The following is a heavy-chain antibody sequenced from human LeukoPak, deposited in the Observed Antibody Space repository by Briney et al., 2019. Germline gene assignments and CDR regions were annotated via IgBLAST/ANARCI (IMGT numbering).Heavy chain of an antibody. CDR2: IYYSGST. CDR1: GGSISSYY. CDR3: ARDRAVVVPAATEYYYYYYGMDV. D-gene: IGHD2-2*01. Sequence: PSETLSLTCTVSGGSISSYYWSWIRQPPGQGLEWIGYIYYSGSTNYNPSLKSRVTISVDTSKNQFSLKLSSVTAADTAVYYCARDRAVVVPAATEYYYYYYGMDVWGQGTTVTVSS. V-gene: IGHV4-59*01. J-gene: IGHJ6*02.